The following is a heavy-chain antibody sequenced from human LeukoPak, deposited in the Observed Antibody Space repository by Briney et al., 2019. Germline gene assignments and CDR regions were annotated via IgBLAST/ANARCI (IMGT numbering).Heavy chain of an antibody. V-gene: IGHV3-7*01. Sequence: QPGGSLRLSCAASGFTFSSYWMTWVRQAPGKGLEWVANINQDGSKTYYMASVKGRFTISRDNAKNSLYLQMDSLRAEDTAVYYCARVERVSQFYYYDSPVWFGPRGERPSGYYFDYWGQGTLVTVSS. CDR3: ARVERVSQFYYYDSPVWFGPRGERPSGYYFDY. J-gene: IGHJ4*02. CDR2: INQDGSKT. D-gene: IGHD3-22*01. CDR1: GFTFSSYW.